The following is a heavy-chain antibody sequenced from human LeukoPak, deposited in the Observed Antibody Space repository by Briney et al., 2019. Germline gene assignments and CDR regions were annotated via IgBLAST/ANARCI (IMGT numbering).Heavy chain of an antibody. CDR3: AREFSYYDSSGYFDY. CDR2: IYYSGST. D-gene: IGHD3-22*01. J-gene: IGHJ4*02. V-gene: IGHV4-59*12. Sequence: SETLSLTCTVSGGSISSYYWSWIRQPPGKGLEWIGYIYYSGSTNYNPSLKSRVTISVDTSKNQFSLKLSSVTAADTAVYYRAREFSYYDSSGYFDYWGQGTLATVSS. CDR1: GGSISSYY.